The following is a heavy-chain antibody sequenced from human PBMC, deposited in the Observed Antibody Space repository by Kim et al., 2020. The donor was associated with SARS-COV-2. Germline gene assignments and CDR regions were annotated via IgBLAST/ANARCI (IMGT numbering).Heavy chain of an antibody. J-gene: IGHJ5*02. V-gene: IGHV3-30*03. CDR1: GFTFRSYG. Sequence: GGSLRLSCAASGFTFRSYGMHWVRQAPGKGLEWVAFISYDGSNKYYAESVKGRFTISRDNSKNTVSLQMLSLTIEDTATYYCARVRAGMLGAVSEYNWFDPWGKGPLVTVSS. CDR2: ISYDGSNK. D-gene: IGHD3-10*01. CDR3: ARVRAGMLGAVSEYNWFDP.